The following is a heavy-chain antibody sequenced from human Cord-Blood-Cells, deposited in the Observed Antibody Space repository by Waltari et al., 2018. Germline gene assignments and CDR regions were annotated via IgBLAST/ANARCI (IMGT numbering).Heavy chain of an antibody. CDR2: INPNSGGT. V-gene: IGHV1-2*04. CDR1: GYTFTGYY. D-gene: IGHD7-27*01. J-gene: IGHJ2*01. CDR3: ARLQTGEGWYFDL. Sequence: QVQLVQSGAEVKKPGASVKVSCTASGYTFTGYYMHWVRQAPGQGLEWMGWINPNSGGTNYAQKFQGWVTMTRDTSISTAYMELSRLRSDDTAVYYCARLQTGEGWYFDLWGRGTLVTVSS.